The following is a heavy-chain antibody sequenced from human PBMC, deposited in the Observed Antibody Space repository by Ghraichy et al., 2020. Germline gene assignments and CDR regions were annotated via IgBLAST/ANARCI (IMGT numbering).Heavy chain of an antibody. J-gene: IGHJ4*02. CDR2: ISGSGGST. CDR3: AKDGPGVRSGWYRPYYFDY. CDR1: GFTFSSYA. V-gene: IGHV3-23*01. D-gene: IGHD6-19*01. Sequence: GGTLRLSCAASGFTFSSYAMSWVRQAPGKGLEWVSAISGSGGSTYYADSVKGRFTISRDNSKNTLYLQMNSLRAEDTAVYYCAKDGPGVRSGWYRPYYFDYWGQGTLVTVSS.